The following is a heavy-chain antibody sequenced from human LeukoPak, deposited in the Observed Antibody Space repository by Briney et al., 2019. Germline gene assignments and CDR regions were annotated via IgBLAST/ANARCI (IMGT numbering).Heavy chain of an antibody. CDR3: AKDLLYGSGSSYFDY. J-gene: IGHJ4*02. Sequence: GGSLRLSCAASGLSFSSYGMHWVRQAPGKGLEWVAFIRYDGSDKNYADSVKGRFTISRDNSKNTLYLQMNSLRAEDTAVYYCAKDLLYGSGSSYFDYWGQGTLVTVSS. D-gene: IGHD3-10*01. CDR1: GLSFSSYG. CDR2: IRYDGSDK. V-gene: IGHV3-30*02.